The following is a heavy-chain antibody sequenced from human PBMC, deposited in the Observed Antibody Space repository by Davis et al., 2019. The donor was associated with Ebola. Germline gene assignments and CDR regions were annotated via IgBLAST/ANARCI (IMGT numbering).Heavy chain of an antibody. V-gene: IGHV4-34*01. J-gene: IGHJ5*02. CDR3: ARGYTVVVPAAISAGWFDP. D-gene: IGHD2-2*01. CDR2: MNHSGGT. CDR1: GGSFTGYY. Sequence: SEPLSLTCAVYGGSFTGYYWRGIRQPPGKGLEGIGEMNHSGGTNYNPSLKSRITISVDTSKNQFSLKLSSVTAADTAVYYCARGYTVVVPAAISAGWFDPWGQGTLVTVSS.